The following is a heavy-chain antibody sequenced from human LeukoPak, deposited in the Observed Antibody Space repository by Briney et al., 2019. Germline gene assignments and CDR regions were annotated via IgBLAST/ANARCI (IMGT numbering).Heavy chain of an antibody. V-gene: IGHV4-59*08. CDR1: GGSISHYF. D-gene: IGHD6-19*01. CDR3: AKTVAGYWYFDL. J-gene: IGHJ2*01. CDR2: IYYSGST. Sequence: SETLSLTCTVSGGSISHYFWSWIRQPPGKPLEWIGYIYYSGSTNYNPSLKSRLTISVDTSKGQFSLKLSSVTAADTAVYYCAKTVAGYWYFDLWGRGTLVTVSS.